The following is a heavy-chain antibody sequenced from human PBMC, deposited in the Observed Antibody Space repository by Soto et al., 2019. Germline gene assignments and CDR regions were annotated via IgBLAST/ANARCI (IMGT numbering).Heavy chain of an antibody. CDR2: IDYSGST. CDR3: ARRDSGYIHGPPHYYCGLDV. V-gene: IGHV4-31*03. J-gene: IGHJ6*02. D-gene: IGHD5-18*01. Sequence: QVQLQESGPGLVKPSQPLSLTCSVSGGSISSGGYYWCWVRQHPGKGQEWIGYIDYSGSTNYNPSLKSRLKMSVEPSKNHFSRQLTSVTAADTAVYYCARRDSGYIHGPPHYYCGLDVWGQGTTVTVS. CDR1: GGSISSGGYY.